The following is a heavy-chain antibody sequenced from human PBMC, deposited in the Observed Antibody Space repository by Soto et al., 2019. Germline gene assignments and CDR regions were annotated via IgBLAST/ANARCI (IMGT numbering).Heavy chain of an antibody. CDR3: ARMGYCSSTSCYYGMDV. Sequence: LETLSLTCTVSGGSISSYYWSWIRQPAGKGLEWIGRIYTSGSTNYNPSLKSRVTMSVDTSKNQFSLKLSSVTAADTAVYYCARMGYCSSTSCYYGMDVWGQGTTVTVSS. V-gene: IGHV4-4*07. D-gene: IGHD2-2*01. CDR1: GGSISSYY. CDR2: IYTSGST. J-gene: IGHJ6*02.